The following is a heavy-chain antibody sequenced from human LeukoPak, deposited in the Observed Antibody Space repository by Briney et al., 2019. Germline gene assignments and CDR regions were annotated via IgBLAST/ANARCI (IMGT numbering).Heavy chain of an antibody. V-gene: IGHV4-30-4*01. CDR2: IYYSGST. J-gene: IGHJ5*02. CDR1: GGSISSGDYY. Sequence: SETLSLTCTVSGGSISSGDYYWRWIRQPPGKGLEWIGYIYYSGSTYYNPSLKSRVTISVDTSKNQFSLKLSSVTAADTAVYYCASEHYYGSGSYVSWGQGTLVTVSS. D-gene: IGHD3-10*01. CDR3: ASEHYYGSGSYVS.